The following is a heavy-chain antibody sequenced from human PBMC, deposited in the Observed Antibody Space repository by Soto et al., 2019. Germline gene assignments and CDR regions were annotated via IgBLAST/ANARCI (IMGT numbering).Heavy chain of an antibody. V-gene: IGHV4-61*01. CDR1: GGSSKSGSYS. CDR3: ARDFAYFDS. D-gene: IGHD3-3*01. J-gene: IGHJ4*02. CDR2: VYHTGRT. Sequence: PSETPSLTCTVSGGSSKSGSYSWSWIRQPPGKGLEWIGYVYHTGRTSYNPSLKSRVSISMDTSKNQFSLNLDSVTAADTAVYFCARDFAYFDSWGQGTLVTVSS.